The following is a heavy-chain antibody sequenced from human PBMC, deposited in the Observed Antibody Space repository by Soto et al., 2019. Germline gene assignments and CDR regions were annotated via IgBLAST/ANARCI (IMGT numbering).Heavy chain of an antibody. CDR1: GFTFSDSW. J-gene: IGHJ5*02. D-gene: IGHD4-4*01. Sequence: GGSLRLSCTASGFTFSDSWMTWVRQAPGKGLEWVARIKPDESEKKYADSVKGRFSISRDNAKNSMYLQMDSLRGEDTAVYYCVRGGSNYASWGQGTLVTVSS. CDR2: IKPDESEK. CDR3: VRGGSNYAS. V-gene: IGHV3-7*01.